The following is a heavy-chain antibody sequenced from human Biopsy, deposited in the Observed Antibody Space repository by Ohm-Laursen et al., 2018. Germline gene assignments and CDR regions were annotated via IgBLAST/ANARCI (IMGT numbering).Heavy chain of an antibody. D-gene: IGHD6-13*01. CDR2: IDWDDYK. CDR1: GFSLSARGMC. J-gene: IGHJ6*02. CDR3: ARTPIAIFSAGLVYRHRRHLQGMDV. V-gene: IGHV2-70*11. Sequence: TQTLTLTCDFSGFSLSARGMCVSWSRQPPGKALEWLARIDWDDYKDYSVSLKDRLTISKATSENQVVLTMTNTDPADTGTYFCARTPIAIFSAGLVYRHRRHLQGMDVWGQGTAVTVSS.